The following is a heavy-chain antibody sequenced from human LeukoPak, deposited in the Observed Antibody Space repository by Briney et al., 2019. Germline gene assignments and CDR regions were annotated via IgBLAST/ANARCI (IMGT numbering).Heavy chain of an antibody. D-gene: IGHD1-1*01. CDR1: GFTVSSNY. V-gene: IGHV3-53*01. Sequence: GGSLRLSCAASGFTVSSNYMSWVRQAPGKGLEWGSVIYSGGSTYYADSVKGRFTISRDNSKNTLYLQMNSLRAEDTAVYYCARESTTGTTGGFDYWGQGTLVTVSS. CDR3: ARESTTGTTGGFDY. J-gene: IGHJ4*02. CDR2: IYSGGST.